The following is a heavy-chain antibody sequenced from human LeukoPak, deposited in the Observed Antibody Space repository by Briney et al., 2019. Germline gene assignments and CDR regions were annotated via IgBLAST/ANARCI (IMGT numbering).Heavy chain of an antibody. CDR1: GFTFSSYA. CDR3: AKDQYSSSWYSSAFDI. V-gene: IGHV3-23*01. J-gene: IGHJ3*02. Sequence: PGGSLRLSCAASGFTFSSYAMSWVRQAPGKGLEWVSAISGSGGSTYYADSVKGRFTISRDNSKNTLYLQMNSLRAEDTAVYYCAKDQYSSSWYSSAFDIWGQGTMVTVSS. D-gene: IGHD6-13*01. CDR2: ISGSGGST.